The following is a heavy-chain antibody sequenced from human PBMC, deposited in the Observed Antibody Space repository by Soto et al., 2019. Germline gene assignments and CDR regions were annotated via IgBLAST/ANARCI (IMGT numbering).Heavy chain of an antibody. D-gene: IGHD6-19*01. J-gene: IGHJ4*02. V-gene: IGHV4-34*01. CDR3: AGAGSGWYGVGIGYYFDY. CDR2: INHSGST. CDR1: GGSFSGYY. Sequence: QVQLQQWGAGLLKPSETLSLTCAVYGGSFSGYYWSWIRQPPGKGLEWIGEINHSGSTNYNPSLKSRVSIAAASSKNQFSLKLSSVTAADTAVYYCAGAGSGWYGVGIGYYFDYWGQGTLVTVSS.